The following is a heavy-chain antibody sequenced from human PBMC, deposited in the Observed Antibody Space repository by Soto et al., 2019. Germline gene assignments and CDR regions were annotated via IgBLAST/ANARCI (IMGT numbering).Heavy chain of an antibody. D-gene: IGHD4-17*01. CDR3: ARSQTTVTTLDF. CDR1: GGSISDYY. CDR2: INYSGNS. V-gene: IGHV4-59*08. Sequence: SETLSLTCTVSGGSISDYYWSWIRQPPGKGLEWIGYINYSGNSNYNPSLKSRVTMSVDTSKNQFSLKLNSVTAADTAVYYCARSQTTVTTLDFWGQGTLVTVSS. J-gene: IGHJ4*02.